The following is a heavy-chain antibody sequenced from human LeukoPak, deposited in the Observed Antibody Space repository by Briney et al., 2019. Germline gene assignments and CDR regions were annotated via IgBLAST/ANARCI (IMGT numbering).Heavy chain of an antibody. J-gene: IGHJ4*02. CDR3: VRAMDS. CDR1: GFTFSSYA. Sequence: GGSLRLSCAASGFTFSSYAMSWVRQAPGKGLEWVSAISGSGGSTYYADSVKGRFTISRDNAKNSVYLQMYSLRAEDTAVYYCVRAMDSWGQGTLVTVSS. V-gene: IGHV3-23*01. CDR2: ISGSGGST.